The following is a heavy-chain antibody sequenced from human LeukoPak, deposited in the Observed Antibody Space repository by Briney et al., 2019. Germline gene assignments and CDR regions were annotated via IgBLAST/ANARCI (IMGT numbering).Heavy chain of an antibody. Sequence: GGSLRLSCAASGFTFSSYSMSWVRQAPGKGLEWVSSISSSSSYIYYADSVKGRFTISRDNAKNSLYLQMNSLRAEDTAVYYCARGRDGAAADLGYWGQGTLVTVSS. CDR2: ISSSSSYI. V-gene: IGHV3-21*01. J-gene: IGHJ4*02. D-gene: IGHD6-13*01. CDR1: GFTFSSYS. CDR3: ARGRDGAAADLGY.